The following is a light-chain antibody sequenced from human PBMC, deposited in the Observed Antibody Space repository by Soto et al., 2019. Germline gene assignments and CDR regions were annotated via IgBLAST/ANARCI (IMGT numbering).Light chain of an antibody. Sequence: QSVLTQPASVSGSPGQSITISCTGTSSYVGGYNYVSWYQQHPGKAPKLMIYDVSNRPSGVSNRFSGSKSGNTASLTISGLQAEDEADYYCSSDTSSSTQVVFGGGTKLTVL. V-gene: IGLV2-14*03. CDR2: DVS. J-gene: IGLJ2*01. CDR1: SSYVGGYNY. CDR3: SSDTSSSTQVV.